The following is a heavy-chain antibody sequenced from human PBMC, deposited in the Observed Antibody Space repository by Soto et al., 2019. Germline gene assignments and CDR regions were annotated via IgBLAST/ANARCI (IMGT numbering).Heavy chain of an antibody. CDR2: VIPIIGEG. J-gene: IGHJ3*02. V-gene: IGHV1-69*02. CDR1: GGTFSSQT. CDR3: ARPAVNDLDADSSAFDI. Sequence: QVQLVQSGAEVKEPGSSVKVSCKVSGGTFSSQTINWVRQVPGQGLEWMGSVIPIIGEGKYAQSFLGRVRITAERPTSTAYWELSSLRSEDTAVYYCARPAVNDLDADSSAFDIWGQGTMVTVSS. D-gene: IGHD1-1*01.